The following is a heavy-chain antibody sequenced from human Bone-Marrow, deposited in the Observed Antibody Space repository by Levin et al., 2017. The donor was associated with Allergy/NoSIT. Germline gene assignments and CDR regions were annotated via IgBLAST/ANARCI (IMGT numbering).Heavy chain of an antibody. CDR3: ARYRVGTGIDAFVP. J-gene: IGHJ3*01. CDR2: IDWSGAIT. V-gene: IGHV3-20*04. D-gene: IGHD4-23*01. Sequence: GGSLRLSCAASGFNFDEHGMTWLRHVAGKGLEWVSGIDWSGAITSYDDSVKGRFTISRDSAKKSLYLQMNSLRVEDTAFYFCARYRVGTGIDAFVPWGQGTVVTVS. CDR1: GFNFDEHG.